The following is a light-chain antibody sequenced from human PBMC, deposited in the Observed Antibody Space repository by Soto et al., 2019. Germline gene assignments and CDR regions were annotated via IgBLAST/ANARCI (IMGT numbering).Light chain of an antibody. CDR2: DVT. Sequence: QSVLTQPASVSGSPGQSITISCTGTSSDVGGYNYVSWYQQHPVKAPKLMLYDVTNRPSGVSDRLSGSKSGNTASLTISGLQDEDEADYYCRSYTSSSTPYVFVPGTKLTVL. CDR3: RSYTSSSTPYV. J-gene: IGLJ1*01. CDR1: SSDVGGYNY. V-gene: IGLV2-14*01.